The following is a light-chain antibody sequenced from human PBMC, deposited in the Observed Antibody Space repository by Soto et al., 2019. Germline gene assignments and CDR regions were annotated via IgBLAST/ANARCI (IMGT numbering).Light chain of an antibody. CDR3: QQYNTWSPLA. Sequence: EIVMTQSPATLSVSPGERATLSCRASQSVSNNLAWYQQKPGQAPRLLIYGASTRATGIPARFSGSGSGTAFTLTFSSLKSEDLAVYYCQQYNTWSPLAFGGGTKVETK. V-gene: IGKV3-15*01. CDR1: QSVSNN. CDR2: GAS. J-gene: IGKJ4*01.